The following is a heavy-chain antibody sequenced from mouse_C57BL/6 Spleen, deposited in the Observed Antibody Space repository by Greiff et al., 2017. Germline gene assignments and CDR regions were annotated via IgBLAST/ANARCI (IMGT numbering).Heavy chain of an antibody. CDR1: GFSLTSYG. J-gene: IGHJ3*01. Sequence: VKVIESGPGLVAPSQSLSITCPVSGFSLTSYGVDWVRQSPGKGLEWLGVIWGVGSTNYNSALKSRLSISKDNSKSQVFLKMNSLQTDDTAMYYCASLSSYGSSQAWFAYWGQGTLVTVSA. D-gene: IGHD1-1*01. CDR3: ASLSSYGSSQAWFAY. CDR2: IWGVGST. V-gene: IGHV2-6*01.